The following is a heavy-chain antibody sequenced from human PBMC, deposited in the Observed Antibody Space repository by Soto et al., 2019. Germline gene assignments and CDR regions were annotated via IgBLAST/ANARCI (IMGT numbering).Heavy chain of an antibody. CDR3: ARGGGPRDTAFDY. J-gene: IGHJ4*02. V-gene: IGHV4-30-2*01. CDR1: GGSISSGGYS. CDR2: ISHSGST. D-gene: IGHD5-18*01. Sequence: KPSETLSITCAVSGGSISSGGYSWSWIRQPPGKGLEWIGYISHSGSTYYNPSLKSRVTISVDRSKNQFSLKLSSVTAADTAVYYCARGGGPRDTAFDYWGQGTPVTVTS.